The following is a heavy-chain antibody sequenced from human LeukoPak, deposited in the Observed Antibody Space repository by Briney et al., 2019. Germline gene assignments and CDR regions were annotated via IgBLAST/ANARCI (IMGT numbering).Heavy chain of an antibody. CDR2: INAGNGNT. CDR3: ARGRWSATTASYYLDF. J-gene: IGHJ4*02. D-gene: IGHD5-24*01. V-gene: IGHV1-3*01. Sequence: GAPVKVSCKASEYTFTDYAINWVRQAPGQRLEWMGWINAGNGNTRYSQRFQGRVTITRDTSASTAYMELSSLTSEDTAVYYCARGRWSATTASYYLDFWGQGTLVTVSS. CDR1: EYTFTDYA.